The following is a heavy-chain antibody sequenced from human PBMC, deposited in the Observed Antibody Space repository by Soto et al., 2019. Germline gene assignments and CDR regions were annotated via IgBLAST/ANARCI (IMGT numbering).Heavy chain of an antibody. V-gene: IGHV3-30-3*01. CDR3: ARGPIGDAAMVTNYFDY. D-gene: IGHD5-18*01. J-gene: IGHJ4*02. Sequence: GGSLRLSCAASGFTFSNYAIHWVRQAPGKGLEWVAVLSYDGNNKHYADSVKGRFTISRDNSKNTLFLQMNSLRAEDTAVYYCARGPIGDAAMVTNYFDYWGQGTLVTVSS. CDR1: GFTFSNYA. CDR2: LSYDGNNK.